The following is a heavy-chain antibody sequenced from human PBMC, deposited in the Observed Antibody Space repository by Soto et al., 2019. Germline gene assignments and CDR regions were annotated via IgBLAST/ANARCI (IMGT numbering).Heavy chain of an antibody. CDR2: IYHSGST. D-gene: IGHD2-2*01. CDR1: GGSISSGGYS. V-gene: IGHV4-30-2*01. Sequence: SETLSLTCAVSGGSISSGGYSWSWIRQPPGKGLEWIGYIYHSGSTYYNPSLKSRVTISVDRSKNQFSLKLSSVTAADTAVYYCARGSRDIVLVPAARGNWFDPWGQGTLVTVSS. J-gene: IGHJ5*02. CDR3: ARGSRDIVLVPAARGNWFDP.